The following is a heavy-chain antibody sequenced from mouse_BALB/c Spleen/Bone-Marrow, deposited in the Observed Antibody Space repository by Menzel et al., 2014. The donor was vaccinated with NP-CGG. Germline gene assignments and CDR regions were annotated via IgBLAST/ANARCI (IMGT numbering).Heavy chain of an antibody. J-gene: IGHJ1*01. CDR2: INNNGGST. D-gene: IGHD1-1*01. V-gene: IGHV5-6-3*01. Sequence: EVKLVESGGGLVQPGGSLKLSCVASGFTFSSYGMSWVRPTPDKRLELVATINNNGGSTYYPDSVKGQFTISRDNAKNTLYLQVSSLKSEDTAMYYCARVYGWYFDVWGAGTTVTVSS. CDR1: GFTFSSYG. CDR3: ARVYGWYFDV.